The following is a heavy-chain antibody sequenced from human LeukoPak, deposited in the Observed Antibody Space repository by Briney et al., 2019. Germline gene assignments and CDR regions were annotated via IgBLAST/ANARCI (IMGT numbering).Heavy chain of an antibody. CDR2: ISYDGSNK. Sequence: GGSLRLSCAASGFTFSSYGMHWVRQAPGKGLEWVAVISYDGSNKYYADSVKGRFTISRDNSKNTLYLQMNSLRAEDTAVYYCAKDPRKLVVPAATPRLSYYGMDVWGKGTTVTVSS. CDR3: AKDPRKLVVPAATPRLSYYGMDV. V-gene: IGHV3-30*18. D-gene: IGHD2-2*01. CDR1: GFTFSSYG. J-gene: IGHJ6*04.